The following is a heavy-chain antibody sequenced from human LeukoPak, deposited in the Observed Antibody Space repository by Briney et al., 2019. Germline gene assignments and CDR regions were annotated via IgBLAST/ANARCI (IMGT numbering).Heavy chain of an antibody. CDR2: IYYSGST. V-gene: IGHV4-39*01. D-gene: IGHD3-22*01. J-gene: IGHJ4*02. Sequence: SETLSLTCTVSGGSISSSSYYWGWIRQPPGKGLEWIGSIYYSGSTYYNPSLKSRVTISVDTSKNQFSLNLSSVTAADTAVYYCARLYYDSSGSYQNCYFDYWGQGTLVTVSS. CDR3: ARLYYDSSGSYQNCYFDY. CDR1: GGSISSSSYY.